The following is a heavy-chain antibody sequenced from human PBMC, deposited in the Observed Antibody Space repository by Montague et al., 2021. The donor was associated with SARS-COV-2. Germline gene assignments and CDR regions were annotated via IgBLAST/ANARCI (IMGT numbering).Heavy chain of an antibody. Sequence: CAISGDSVSSNSAAWNWIRQSPSRGLQWLGRTYYRPKWYNEYAVSVNSRITINPDTSKNQFSLKLSSVTAADTAVYYCARRGWFGELLWGQGTLVTVSS. CDR2: TYYRPKWYN. CDR3: ARRGWFGELL. V-gene: IGHV6-1*01. D-gene: IGHD3-10*01. J-gene: IGHJ4*02. CDR1: GDSVSSNSAA.